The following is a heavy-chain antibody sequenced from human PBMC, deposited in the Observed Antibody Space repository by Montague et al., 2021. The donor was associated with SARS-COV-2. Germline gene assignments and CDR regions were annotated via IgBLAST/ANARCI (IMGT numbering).Heavy chain of an antibody. D-gene: IGHD3-10*01. CDR3: ARGMIRGVTTPFDY. CDR2: IYYSGTT. V-gene: IGHV4-39*02. Sequence: SETLSLTCSVSSGSIISSGYYWGWIRQPPGKELEWIGNIYYSGTTYYNPSLQSRGTISVDTSKNHLSPRLSSVTAADTAVYFCARGMIRGVTTPFDYWGQGSQVPVPS. J-gene: IGHJ4*02. CDR1: SGSIISSGYY.